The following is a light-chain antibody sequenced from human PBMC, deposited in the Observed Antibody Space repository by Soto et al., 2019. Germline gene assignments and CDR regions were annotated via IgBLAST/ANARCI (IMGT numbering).Light chain of an antibody. CDR1: SSDVGGYNY. V-gene: IGLV2-8*01. CDR3: SSYTGSGNLV. CDR2: EVS. J-gene: IGLJ3*02. Sequence: QSALTQPPSASGSPGQSVTISCTGTSSDVGGYNYVSWYQQHPGKAPKLMIYEVSKRPSGVPDRFSGSKSGNTASLTVSGLQAEDEADYYYSSYTGSGNLVFGGGTKLTVL.